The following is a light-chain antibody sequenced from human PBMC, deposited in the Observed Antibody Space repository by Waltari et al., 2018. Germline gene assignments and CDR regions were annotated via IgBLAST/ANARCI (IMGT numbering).Light chain of an antibody. CDR1: RDILNF. CDR3: QKYNSAPLT. J-gene: IGKJ1*01. Sequence: DIQMTQSPSSLSASVGDRVSITCRASRDILNFLAWYQQKPGKGPELLIYAAYTLKSGVPSRFSGSGSGTEFTLTIRSLQPEDVATYYCQKYNSAPLTFGQGTKVEIK. V-gene: IGKV1-27*01. CDR2: AAY.